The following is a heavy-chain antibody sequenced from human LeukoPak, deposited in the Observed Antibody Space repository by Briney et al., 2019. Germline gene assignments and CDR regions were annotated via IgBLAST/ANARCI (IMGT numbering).Heavy chain of an antibody. CDR2: INSAGDNT. D-gene: IGHD2-2*01. CDR1: GFTLSTNA. CDR3: AKDRSVVATNTNGYFDS. J-gene: IGHJ4*02. Sequence: GGSLRLSRVASGFTLSTNAMSWVRQAAGKGLEWVSLINSAGDNTYYSDSVRGRFTISRDNSKNTLYLQMNSLRAEDTAMYFCAKDRSVVATNTNGYFDSWGQGTLVTVSS. V-gene: IGHV3-23*01.